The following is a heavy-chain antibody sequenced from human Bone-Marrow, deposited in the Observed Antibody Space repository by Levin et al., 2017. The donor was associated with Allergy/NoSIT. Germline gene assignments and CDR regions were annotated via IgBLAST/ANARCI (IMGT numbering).Heavy chain of an antibody. CDR3: VKDRGDDYGDYGGAFDY. Sequence: GESLKISCAASGFRFRSYWMHWVRLVPGKGLVWVSRINRDGSKIDHADSVKGRFTISRDNAKNTVYLQMSSLRAEDTALYYCVKDRGDDYGDYGGAFDYWGQGTMVTVSS. V-gene: IGHV3-74*01. D-gene: IGHD4-17*01. J-gene: IGHJ4*02. CDR1: GFRFRSYW. CDR2: INRDGSKI.